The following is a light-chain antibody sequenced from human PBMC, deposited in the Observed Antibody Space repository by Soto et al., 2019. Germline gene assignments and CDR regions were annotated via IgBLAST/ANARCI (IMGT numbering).Light chain of an antibody. CDR1: HNIERW. Sequence: QMTQSPSTLSASVGDRVTITCRASHNIERWMAWYQQKPGRAPSLLIFDATTLHSGVPSRFSGGGSVTEFALTINGPQPDDFATYYCQQFAKSSTFGQGTTVEIK. V-gene: IGKV1-5*01. CDR2: DAT. CDR3: QQFAKSST. J-gene: IGKJ1*01.